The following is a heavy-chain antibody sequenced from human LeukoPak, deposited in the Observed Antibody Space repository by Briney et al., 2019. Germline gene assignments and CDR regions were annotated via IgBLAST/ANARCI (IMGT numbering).Heavy chain of an antibody. Sequence: ASVKVSFTASGYTFTSDGISWVRQAPGQGLEWMGGIIPIFGTANYAQKFQGRVTITADESTSTAYMELSSLRSEDTAVYYCARDYGYCSGGSCYSGFDYWGQGTLVTVSS. D-gene: IGHD2-15*01. V-gene: IGHV1-69*13. CDR1: GYTFTSDG. CDR3: ARDYGYCSGGSCYSGFDY. CDR2: IIPIFGTA. J-gene: IGHJ4*02.